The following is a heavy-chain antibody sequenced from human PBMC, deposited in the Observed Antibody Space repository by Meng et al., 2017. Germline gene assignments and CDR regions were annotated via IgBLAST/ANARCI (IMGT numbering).Heavy chain of an antibody. D-gene: IGHD3-3*01. Sequence: VHLQMSGPGLVKPSVTLSLTCAVSGGSIRSNTWWIWARQPQWKGLEWIGEIYHSASTKYNPSLKSRVTISVDKSKNQFSLKLSSVTAADTAVYYCARAQYYDFWSGYYFDYWGQGTLVTVSS. CDR3: ARAQYYDFWSGYYFDY. CDR1: GGSIRSNTW. CDR2: IYHSAST. V-gene: IGHV4-4*02. J-gene: IGHJ4*02.